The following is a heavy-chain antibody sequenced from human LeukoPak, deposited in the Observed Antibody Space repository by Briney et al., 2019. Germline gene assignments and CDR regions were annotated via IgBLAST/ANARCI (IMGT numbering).Heavy chain of an antibody. V-gene: IGHV3-23*01. Sequence: GGSLRLSCAASGFTFSSYAMSWVRQAPGKGLEWVSAISGSGGSTYYADSVKGRFTISRDNSKNTLYLQMNSLRAEDTAVYYCASVDYDFWSGDFDYWGQGTLVTVSS. CDR1: GFTFSSYA. J-gene: IGHJ4*02. D-gene: IGHD3-3*01. CDR2: ISGSGGST. CDR3: ASVDYDFWSGDFDY.